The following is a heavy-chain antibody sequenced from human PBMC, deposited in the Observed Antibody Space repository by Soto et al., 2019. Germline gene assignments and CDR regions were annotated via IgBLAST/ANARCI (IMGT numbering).Heavy chain of an antibody. CDR2: VSDSAGTT. V-gene: IGHV3-23*01. CDR1: GFSFTYYG. Sequence: GGSLRLSCATSGFSFTYYGLNWVRQAPGKGLEWISGVSDSAGTTHYADSVMGRFTITRDISRSTLYLQMNRLRAGDTAVYYCVKDEPKFGNYYFDFWGQGTVVTVSS. CDR3: VKDEPKFGNYYFDF. J-gene: IGHJ4*02. D-gene: IGHD3-3*01.